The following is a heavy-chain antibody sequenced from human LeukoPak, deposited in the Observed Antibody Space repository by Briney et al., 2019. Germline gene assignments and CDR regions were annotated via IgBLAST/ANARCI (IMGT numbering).Heavy chain of an antibody. CDR2: IYYSGST. V-gene: IGHV4-59*01. CDR1: GGSISSYY. CDR3: TKYSYAQTDAFDI. J-gene: IGHJ3*02. D-gene: IGHD5-18*01. Sequence: SETLSLTCTVSGGSISSYYWSWIRQPPGKGLEWIGYIYYSGSTNYNPSLKSRVTISVDTSKNQFSLKLSSVTAADTAVYYCTKYSYAQTDAFDIWGQGTVVTVSS.